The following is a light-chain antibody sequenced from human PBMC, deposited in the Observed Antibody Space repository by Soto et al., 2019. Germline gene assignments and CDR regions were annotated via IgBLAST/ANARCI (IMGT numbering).Light chain of an antibody. V-gene: IGLV2-23*01. Sequence: QSALTQPASVSGSPGQSITISCTGTSSDVGGYDLVSWYQQHPGKAPKLIIYEGSKRPSGISNRFSGSESGNTASLTISGLQAEDEADYYCCSYAVVSTYVFGTGTKVTVL. CDR3: CSYAVVSTYV. J-gene: IGLJ1*01. CDR2: EGS. CDR1: SSDVGGYDL.